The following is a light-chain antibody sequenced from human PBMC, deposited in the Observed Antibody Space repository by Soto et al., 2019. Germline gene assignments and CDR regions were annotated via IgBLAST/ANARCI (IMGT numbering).Light chain of an antibody. V-gene: IGLV2-14*01. CDR1: SSDVGGYNY. CDR2: EVS. CDR3: SSYAGSSNV. J-gene: IGLJ1*01. Sequence: QSALTQPASVSGSPGQSITISCTGSSSDVGGYNYVSWYQQHPGKAPKLMIYEVSNRPSGISNRFSGSKSGNTASLTLSGLQAEDEADYYCSSYAGSSNVFGTGTKLTVL.